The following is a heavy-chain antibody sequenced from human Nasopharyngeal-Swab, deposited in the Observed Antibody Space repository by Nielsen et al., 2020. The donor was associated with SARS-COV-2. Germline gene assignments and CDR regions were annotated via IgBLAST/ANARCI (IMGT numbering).Heavy chain of an antibody. V-gene: IGHV4-4*02. CDR3: ARGKTGILEWLLPDEMSYGMDV. Sequence: VGLAPGMGLEWIGEIYHSGSTNYNPSLKSRVTISVDKSKNQFSLKLSSVTAADTAVYYCARGKTGILEWLLPDEMSYGMDVWGQGTTVTVSS. CDR2: IYHSGST. D-gene: IGHD3-3*01. J-gene: IGHJ6*02.